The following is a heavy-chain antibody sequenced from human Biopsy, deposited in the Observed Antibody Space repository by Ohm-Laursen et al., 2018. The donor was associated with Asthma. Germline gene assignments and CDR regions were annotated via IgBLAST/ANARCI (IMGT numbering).Heavy chain of an antibody. V-gene: IGHV1-3*01. CDR2: INAGNGNT. CDR3: ARTYYDFLTGQVNDAFGI. D-gene: IGHD3-9*01. J-gene: IGHJ3*02. Sequence: ASVKVSCKASGYTFINYAIHWVRQAPGQRLEWMGWINAGNGNTKYSQKFQGRVTITRDTSASTAYMDLSSLRSEDTAAYYCARTYYDFLTGQVNDAFGIWGQGTVVTVSS. CDR1: GYTFINYA.